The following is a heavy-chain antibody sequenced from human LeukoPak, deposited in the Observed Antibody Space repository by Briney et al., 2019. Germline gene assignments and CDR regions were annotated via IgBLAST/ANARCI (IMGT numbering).Heavy chain of an antibody. V-gene: IGHV4-59*08. CDR2: ISDIGSI. CDR1: GGSISSYY. D-gene: IGHD2/OR15-2a*01. J-gene: IGHJ4*02. Sequence: SETLSLTCTVSGGSISSYYWSWIRQPPGKGLEWIAYISDIGSINDNPSLKSRVTISLDTSKNQFSLKLSSVTAADTAVYYCAGHHPRNTVDFWGQGTLVTVSS. CDR3: AGHHPRNTVDF.